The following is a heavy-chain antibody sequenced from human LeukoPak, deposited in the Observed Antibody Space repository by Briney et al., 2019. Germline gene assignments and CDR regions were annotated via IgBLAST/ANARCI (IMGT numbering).Heavy chain of an antibody. J-gene: IGHJ4*02. D-gene: IGHD5-18*01. Sequence: GGSLRLSCAASGFTFRSSAMHWVRQAPGKGLEWVSGISGRGRSTWYADSVKGRFTISRDNSKNTLYLQMNILRAEDTGIYYCAKDSSVGYSAFDSWGQGTQVTVSS. V-gene: IGHV3-23*01. CDR2: ISGRGRST. CDR3: AKDSSVGYSAFDS. CDR1: GFTFRSSA.